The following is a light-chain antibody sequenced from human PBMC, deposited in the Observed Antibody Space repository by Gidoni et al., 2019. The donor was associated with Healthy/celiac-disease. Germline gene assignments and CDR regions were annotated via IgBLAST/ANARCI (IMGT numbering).Light chain of an antibody. J-gene: IGLJ2*01. V-gene: IGLV1-44*01. CDR1: SSNSGSNT. Sequence: QSVLTQPPSASGTHGQTVTISCSGSSSNSGSNTVNWYQQLPGTSPKLLSYSNNQRPSGVPDRFSGSKSGTSASLAISGLQSEDEADYYCAAWDDSLNGFVVFGGGTKLTVL. CDR3: AAWDDSLNGFVV. CDR2: SNN.